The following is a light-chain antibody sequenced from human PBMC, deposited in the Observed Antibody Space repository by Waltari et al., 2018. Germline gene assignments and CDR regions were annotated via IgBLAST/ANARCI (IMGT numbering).Light chain of an antibody. V-gene: IGLV3-21*04. CDR3: QVWDSSSDHWV. CDR1: NIGSKG. CDR2: YDS. Sequence: SYVLTQPPSASVAPGTTARIPCGGNNIGSKGVQWYHQKPGQAPVLVIYYDSDRPAGIPERFSGSNSGNTATLTISRVEAGDEADYYCQVWDSSSDHWVFGGGTKLTVL. J-gene: IGLJ3*02.